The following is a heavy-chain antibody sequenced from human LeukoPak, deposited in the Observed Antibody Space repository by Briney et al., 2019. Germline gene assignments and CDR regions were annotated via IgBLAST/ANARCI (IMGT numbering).Heavy chain of an antibody. J-gene: IGHJ4*02. CDR2: ITGDTGST. D-gene: IGHD3-10*01. V-gene: IGHV3-23*01. CDR1: GFTFSSNA. Sequence: GGSLRLSCAASGFTFSSNAMSWVRPAPGKGLEWVSVITGDTGSTYYADSVKGRFTISRDISKNTLSLQMNGLRAEDTAVYYCAKDAVAPGSGGDYFDYWGQGTLVTVSS. CDR3: AKDAVAPGSGGDYFDY.